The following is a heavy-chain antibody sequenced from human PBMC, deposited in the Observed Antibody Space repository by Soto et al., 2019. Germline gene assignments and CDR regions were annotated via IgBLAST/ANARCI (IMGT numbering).Heavy chain of an antibody. J-gene: IGHJ4*02. V-gene: IGHV3-30-3*01. CDR2: ISYDGSNK. CDR3: ARVPTYYYDSSGYLGGEFDY. CDR1: GFTFSSYA. Sequence: GGSLRLSCAASGFTFSSYAMHWVRQAPGKGLEWVAVISYDGSNKYYADSVKGRFTISRDNSKNTLYLQMNSLRAEDTAVYYCARVPTYYYDSSGYLGGEFDYWGQGTLVTVSS. D-gene: IGHD3-22*01.